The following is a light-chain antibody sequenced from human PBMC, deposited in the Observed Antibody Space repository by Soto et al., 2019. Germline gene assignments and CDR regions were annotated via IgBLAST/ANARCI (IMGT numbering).Light chain of an antibody. Sequence: EIVLTHSPATLSLSPGERAALSCRASQNVSTYLALYRQKPGQAPRLFXXDASTRAADIPARFSGSGSGTDFTLTISSLEPEDFAVEYCQQRSNWPPESTFGQGTRLEIK. V-gene: IGKV3-11*01. CDR3: QQRSNWPPEST. CDR1: QNVSTY. CDR2: DAS. J-gene: IGKJ5*01.